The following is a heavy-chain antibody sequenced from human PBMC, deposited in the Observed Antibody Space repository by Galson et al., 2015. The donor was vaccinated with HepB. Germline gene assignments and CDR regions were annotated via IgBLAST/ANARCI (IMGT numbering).Heavy chain of an antibody. J-gene: IGHJ3*02. D-gene: IGHD6-13*01. CDR3: ARSTQQLVPYDDAFDI. V-gene: IGHV3-48*01. CDR2: ISSSSSTI. Sequence: SLRLSCAASGFTFSSYSMNWVRQAPGKGLEWVSYISSSSSTIYYADSVKGRFTISRDNAKNSLYLQMNSLRAEDTAVYYCARSTQQLVPYDDAFDIWGQGTMVTVSS. CDR1: GFTFSSYS.